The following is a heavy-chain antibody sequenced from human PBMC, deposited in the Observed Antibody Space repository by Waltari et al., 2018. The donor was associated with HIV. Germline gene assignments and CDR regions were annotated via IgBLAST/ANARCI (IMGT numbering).Heavy chain of an antibody. D-gene: IGHD3-3*01. Sequence: QVQLQESGPGLVKPSQTLSLTCTVPGGSISSGSYYWRWIRQPAGQGLEWIGRIYTSGSTNYNPSLKSRVTISVDTSKNQFSLKLSSVTAADTAVYYCARVGVYDFWSGWEGAFDIWGQGTMVTVSS. V-gene: IGHV4-61*02. CDR1: GGSISSGSYY. CDR2: IYTSGST. J-gene: IGHJ3*02. CDR3: ARVGVYDFWSGWEGAFDI.